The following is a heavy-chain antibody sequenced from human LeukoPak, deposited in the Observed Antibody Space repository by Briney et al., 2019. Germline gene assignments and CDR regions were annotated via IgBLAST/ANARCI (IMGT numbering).Heavy chain of an antibody. Sequence: GGSLRLSCVASGITSSNYAVSWVRQAPEKGLDWVSVISGSAHKIRYADSVKGRLTISRDNSENIVYLQMNNLRVEDTAVYYCAGRVTGYSSGYVHWGQGTLVTVSS. J-gene: IGHJ4*02. CDR3: AGRVTGYSSGYVH. CDR2: ISGSAHKI. CDR1: GITSSNYA. D-gene: IGHD5-18*01. V-gene: IGHV3-23*01.